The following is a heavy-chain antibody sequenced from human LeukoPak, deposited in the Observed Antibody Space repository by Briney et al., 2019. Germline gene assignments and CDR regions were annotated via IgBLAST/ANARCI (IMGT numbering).Heavy chain of an antibody. CDR2: ISGSGGST. V-gene: IGHV3-23*01. CDR3: AKTIGRMGDFDY. CDR1: GFTFSSYA. D-gene: IGHD1-26*01. J-gene: IGHJ4*02. Sequence: GGSLRLSCAASGFTFSSYAMSWVRQAPGKGLEWVSAISGSGGSTYYADSVKGRFTISRNNSKNTLYLQMNSLRAEDTAVYYCAKTIGRMGDFDYWGQGTLVTVSS.